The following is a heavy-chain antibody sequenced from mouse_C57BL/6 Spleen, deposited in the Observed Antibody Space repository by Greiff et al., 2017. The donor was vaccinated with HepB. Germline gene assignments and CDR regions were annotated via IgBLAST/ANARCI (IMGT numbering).Heavy chain of an antibody. CDR3: ARGSYSSWFAY. J-gene: IGHJ3*01. Sequence: EVKLQESGPGLVKPSQSLSLTCSVTGYSITSGYYWNWIRQFPGNKQEWMGYISYDGSNNYNPSLKNRISITRDTSKNQFFLKLNSVTTEDTATYYCARGSYSSWFAYWGQGTLVTVSA. D-gene: IGHD2-12*01. CDR2: ISYDGSN. V-gene: IGHV3-6*01. CDR1: GYSITSGYY.